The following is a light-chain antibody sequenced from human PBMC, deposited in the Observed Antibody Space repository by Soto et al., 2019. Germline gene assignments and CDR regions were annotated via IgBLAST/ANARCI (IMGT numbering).Light chain of an antibody. Sequence: EIVLTQSPGTLSLSPGEGATLSCRASQSVTGTNLAWYQQRAGQAPRLLIYDAVRRATGIPDRFSGSGSGTDFTLTISSLEPEDFAVYYCQQRRDWWTFGQGTKVDIK. CDR2: DAV. CDR1: QSVTGTN. CDR3: QQRRDWWT. V-gene: IGKV3D-20*02. J-gene: IGKJ1*01.